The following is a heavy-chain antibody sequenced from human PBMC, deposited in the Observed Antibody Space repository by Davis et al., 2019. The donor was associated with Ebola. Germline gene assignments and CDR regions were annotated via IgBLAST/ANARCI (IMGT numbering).Heavy chain of an antibody. V-gene: IGHV3-23*01. Sequence: PGGSLRLSCVASGFDFFNYAMFWVRQAPGKGLEWVSGINGASSTTRYADSVKGRFTISRDNSKNTLYLQMNSLRADDTAIYYCAKRTDSRSFEFWGQGALVTVSS. J-gene: IGHJ4*02. CDR1: GFDFFNYA. D-gene: IGHD3-9*01. CDR2: INGASSTT. CDR3: AKRTDSRSFEF.